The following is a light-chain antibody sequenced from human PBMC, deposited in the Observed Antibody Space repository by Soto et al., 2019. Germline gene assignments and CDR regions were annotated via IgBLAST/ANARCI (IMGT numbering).Light chain of an antibody. CDR2: AAS. V-gene: IGKV1-17*01. CDR3: QQLDSYVFT. CDR1: QGNRND. J-gene: IGKJ3*01. Sequence: DIQMTQYPSSLSASLGDRVTITCRASQGNRNDLGWYQQKPGKAPKLLIYAASTLQSGVPSRFSGSGSGTDFTLTISSLQPEDFATYYCQQLDSYVFTFGPGTKVDIK.